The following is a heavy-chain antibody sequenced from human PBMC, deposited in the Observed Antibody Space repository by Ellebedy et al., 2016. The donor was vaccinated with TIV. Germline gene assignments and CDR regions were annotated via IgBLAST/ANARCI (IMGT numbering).Heavy chain of an antibody. D-gene: IGHD6-19*01. J-gene: IGHJ4*02. CDR1: GGPFRSSY. CDR3: ARDSYSNGWLDS. CDR2: IFSTGST. V-gene: IGHV4-4*07. Sequence: MPSETLSLTCTVSGGPFRSSYWTWIRQPAGKGLEWIGRIFSTGSTNYNPSLKSRLTMSVEMSKNQFSLKLSSVTAADTAVYYCARDSYSNGWLDSWGQGTLVTVSS.